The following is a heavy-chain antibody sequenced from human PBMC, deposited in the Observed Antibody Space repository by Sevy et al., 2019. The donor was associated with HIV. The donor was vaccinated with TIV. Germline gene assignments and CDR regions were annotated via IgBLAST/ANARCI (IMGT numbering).Heavy chain of an antibody. Sequence: GGSLRLSCAASGFTFSDYYMTWIRQAPGKGLEWVSDISNSGSDINYADSVKGRITISRHNAKKSLYLQMNSVGAEDTAVYYCAREGIVSLGAFDIWGQGTMVTVSS. CDR2: ISNSGSDI. CDR3: AREGIVSLGAFDI. CDR1: GFTFSDYY. V-gene: IGHV3-11*01. J-gene: IGHJ3*02. D-gene: IGHD2-15*01.